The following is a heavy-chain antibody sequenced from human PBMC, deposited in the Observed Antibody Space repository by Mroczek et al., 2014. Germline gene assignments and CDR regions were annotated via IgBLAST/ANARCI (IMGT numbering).Heavy chain of an antibody. CDR2: ISAYNGNT. CDR3: ARVDVVVPAAIRRPYYYYMDV. J-gene: IGHJ6*03. Sequence: QVQLVESGAEVKKPGASVKVSCKASGYTFTSYGISWVRQAPGQGLEWMGWISAYNGNTNYAQKLQGRVTMTTDTSTSTAYMELRSLRSDDTAVYYCARVDVVVPAAIRRPYYYYMDVWGKGDPRSPSP. V-gene: IGHV1-18*01. D-gene: IGHD2-2*02. CDR1: GYTFTSYG.